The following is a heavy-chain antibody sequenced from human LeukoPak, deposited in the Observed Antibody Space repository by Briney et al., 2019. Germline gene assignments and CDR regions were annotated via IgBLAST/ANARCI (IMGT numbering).Heavy chain of an antibody. D-gene: IGHD3-22*01. CDR3: ARVYRYDSPRYYYYYGMDV. J-gene: IGHJ6*02. Sequence: PSETLSLTCTVSGGSISSYYWSWIRQPPGKGLEWIGYIYYSGSTNYNPSLKSRVTISVDTSKNQFSLKLSSVTAADTAVYYCARVYRYDSPRYYYYYGMDVWGQGTTVTVSS. CDR2: IYYSGST. V-gene: IGHV4-59*01. CDR1: GGSISSYY.